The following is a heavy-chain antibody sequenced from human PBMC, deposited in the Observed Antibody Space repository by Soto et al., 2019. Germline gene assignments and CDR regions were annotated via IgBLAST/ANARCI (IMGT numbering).Heavy chain of an antibody. CDR2: TSAYNGNT. Sequence: QVQLVQSGAEVKKPGASVTVSCKASGYTFTSYGISWVRQAPGQGLEWMGWTSAYNGNTNYAQKLQGRVTMTTDTSTSTGYMELRSLRSDDTAVYYGARRQWLVGGYYYGMDVWGQGTTVTVSS. CDR3: ARRQWLVGGYYYGMDV. J-gene: IGHJ6*02. CDR1: GYTFTSYG. D-gene: IGHD6-19*01. V-gene: IGHV1-18*01.